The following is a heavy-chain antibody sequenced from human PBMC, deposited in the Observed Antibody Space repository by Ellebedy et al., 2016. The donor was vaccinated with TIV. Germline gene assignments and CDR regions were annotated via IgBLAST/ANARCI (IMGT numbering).Heavy chain of an antibody. CDR2: SNHAGST. J-gene: IGHJ6*02. D-gene: IGHD3-10*01. V-gene: IGHV4-34*01. Sequence: MPSETLSLTCAVHGGSFNGFFWNWIRKPPGKGLEWIGESNHAGSTNYNPSLRSRVIVSVDTSKNQNSLKMSSVSAADTAIYYCSRGDSYYGSLKMDVWGQGTTVTVSS. CDR3: SRGDSYYGSLKMDV. CDR1: GGSFNGFF.